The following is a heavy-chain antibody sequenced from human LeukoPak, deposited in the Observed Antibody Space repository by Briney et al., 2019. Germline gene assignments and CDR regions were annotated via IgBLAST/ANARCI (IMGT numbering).Heavy chain of an antibody. CDR3: VKDDSTSWYDYFFDS. J-gene: IGHJ4*02. Sequence: GGSLRLSCASSGLSFTTYWMHWVRQAPGEGLVWVSRINGDGSSTNYADSVKGRFTISRDNSKNTLSLQMNSLTAEDTALYYCVKDDSTSWYDYFFDSWGKGTLVTVSS. CDR2: INGDGSST. V-gene: IGHV3-74*01. D-gene: IGHD6-13*01. CDR1: GLSFTTYW.